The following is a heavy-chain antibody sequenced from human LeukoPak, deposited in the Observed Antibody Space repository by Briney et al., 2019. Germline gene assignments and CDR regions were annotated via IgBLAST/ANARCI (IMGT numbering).Heavy chain of an antibody. Sequence: GGSLRLSCAASGFTFSTYGMSWVRQAPGKGLEWVSAISGISDSGGSTDYADSVKGRFTISRDNSKNTLYLQMNSLRAEDTAVYYCAKVAAAGGYYYYYMDVWGKGTTVTVSS. CDR3: AKVAAAGGYYYYYMDV. CDR1: GFTFSTYG. J-gene: IGHJ6*03. D-gene: IGHD6-13*01. CDR2: ISGISDSGGST. V-gene: IGHV3-23*01.